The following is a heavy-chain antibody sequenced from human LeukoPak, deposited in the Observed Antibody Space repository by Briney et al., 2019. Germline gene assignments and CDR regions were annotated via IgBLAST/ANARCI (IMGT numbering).Heavy chain of an antibody. D-gene: IGHD2-2*01. Sequence: GGSLRLSCTASGFTFGDYAMSWFRQAPGKGLEWVGFIRSKAYGGTTEYAASVKGRFTISRDDSKSIAYLQMNSLKTEDTAVYYCTRDREVGGYYYYYYYMDVWGKGTTVTVSS. V-gene: IGHV3-49*03. CDR2: IRSKAYGGTT. J-gene: IGHJ6*03. CDR3: TRDREVGGYYYYYYYMDV. CDR1: GFTFGDYA.